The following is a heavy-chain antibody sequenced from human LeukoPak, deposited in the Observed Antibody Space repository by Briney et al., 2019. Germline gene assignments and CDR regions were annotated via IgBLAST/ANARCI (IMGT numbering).Heavy chain of an antibody. CDR1: GFTLRDHA. Sequence: SLRLSRTASGFTLRDHAISWVRQAPAKGLECVGFIRSQAYGGTTEYAASVKDRFTISRDDSKSIAYLQMNSLKTEDTAVYYCTRVRLGYFDYRGQGTLVTVSS. D-gene: IGHD3-9*01. CDR3: TRVRLGYFDY. CDR2: IRSQAYGGTT. J-gene: IGHJ4*02. V-gene: IGHV3-49*04.